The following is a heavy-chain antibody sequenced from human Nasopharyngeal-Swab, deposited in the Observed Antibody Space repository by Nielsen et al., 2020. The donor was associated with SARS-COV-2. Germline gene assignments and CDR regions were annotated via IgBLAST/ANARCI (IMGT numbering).Heavy chain of an antibody. Sequence: SETLSLTCTVSGGSVSSNSYYWGWIRQPPGKGLEWIGTIYYSGITYYNPSLKSRVTLSVDTSKNQFSLKLSSVTAADTALYYCARHEGIRAAGNWIDYWGQGTLVTVSS. CDR2: IYYSGIT. CDR1: GGSVSSNSYY. D-gene: IGHD6-13*01. CDR3: ARHEGIRAAGNWIDY. J-gene: IGHJ4*02. V-gene: IGHV4-39*01.